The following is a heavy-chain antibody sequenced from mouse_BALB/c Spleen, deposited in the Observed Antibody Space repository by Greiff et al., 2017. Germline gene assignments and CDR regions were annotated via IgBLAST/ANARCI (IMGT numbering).Heavy chain of an antibody. CDR1: GYTFTSYY. V-gene: IGHV1S81*02. J-gene: IGHJ2*01. CDR3: TRGGLIYYGNYDYFDY. D-gene: IGHD2-1*01. Sequence: QVQLQQPGAELVKPGASVKLSCKASGYTFTSYYMYWVKQRPGQGLEWIGGINPSNGGTNFNEKFKSKATLTVDKSSSTAYMQLSSLTSEDSAVYYCTRGGLIYYGNYDYFDYWGQGTTLTVSS. CDR2: INPSNGGT.